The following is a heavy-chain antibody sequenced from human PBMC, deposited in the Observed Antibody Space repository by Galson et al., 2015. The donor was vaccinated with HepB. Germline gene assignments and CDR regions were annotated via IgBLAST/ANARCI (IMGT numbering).Heavy chain of an antibody. D-gene: IGHD2-21*02. Sequence: SVKVSCKASGGTFSSYAISWVRQAPGQGLEWMGRIIPILGIANYAQKFQGRVTITADKSTSTAYMELSSLRSEDTAVYYCARSRVVVTAIDYWGQGTLVTVSS. CDR3: ARSRVVVTAIDY. J-gene: IGHJ4*02. V-gene: IGHV1-69*04. CDR1: GGTFSSYA. CDR2: IIPILGIA.